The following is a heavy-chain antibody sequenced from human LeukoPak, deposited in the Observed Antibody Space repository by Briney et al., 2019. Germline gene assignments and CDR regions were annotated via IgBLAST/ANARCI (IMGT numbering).Heavy chain of an antibody. D-gene: IGHD6-13*01. Sequence: SETLSLTCTVSGGSIGSYYWSWIRQPPGKGLEWIGYIYYSGSTNYNPSLKSRVTISVDTSKNQFSLKLSSVTAADTAVYYCAGGYSSSWYYFDYWGQGTLVTVSS. V-gene: IGHV4-59*08. CDR1: GGSIGSYY. J-gene: IGHJ4*02. CDR2: IYYSGST. CDR3: AGGYSSSWYYFDY.